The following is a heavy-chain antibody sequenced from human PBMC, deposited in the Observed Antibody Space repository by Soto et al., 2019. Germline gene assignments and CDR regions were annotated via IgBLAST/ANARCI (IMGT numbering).Heavy chain of an antibody. D-gene: IGHD3-22*01. CDR2: IYQSGST. CDR3: ARGTYSDSSGYLDAFDI. Sequence: SETLSLTCVVSGGSISSGGYSWSWIRQPPGKGLEWLGYIYQSGSTYYNPSLTSRVTISVDRSKNQFYLKLSSVTAADTAVYYCARGTYSDSSGYLDAFDIWGQGRMVTVSS. CDR1: GGSISSGGYS. J-gene: IGHJ3*02. V-gene: IGHV4-30-2*01.